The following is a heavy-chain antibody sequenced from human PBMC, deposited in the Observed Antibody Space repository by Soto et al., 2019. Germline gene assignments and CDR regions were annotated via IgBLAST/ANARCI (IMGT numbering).Heavy chain of an antibody. CDR1: GGSISSSSYY. Sequence: SETLSLTCTVSGGSISSSSYYWGWIRQPPGKGLEWIRSIYYSGSTYYNPSLKSRVTISVDTSKNQFSLKLSSVTAADTAVYYCARHSGSGSYQTDYWGQGTLVTVSS. CDR3: ARHSGSGSYQTDY. J-gene: IGHJ4*02. V-gene: IGHV4-39*01. CDR2: IYYSGST. D-gene: IGHD3-10*01.